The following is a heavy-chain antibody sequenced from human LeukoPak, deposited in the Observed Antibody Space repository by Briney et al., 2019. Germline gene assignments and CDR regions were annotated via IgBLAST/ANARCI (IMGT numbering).Heavy chain of an antibody. D-gene: IGHD5-18*01. CDR2: INWNGRVT. Sequence: GGSLRLSCAGSGVTFDKYGMSWVRQAPGKGLEWVSGINWNGRVTIYADSVKGRFNISRDNDKKSLYLQMNSLRAEDTALYYCARSGDSSAFDSWGQGTLVTVSS. CDR1: GVTFDKYG. V-gene: IGHV3-20*04. J-gene: IGHJ4*02. CDR3: ARSGDSSAFDS.